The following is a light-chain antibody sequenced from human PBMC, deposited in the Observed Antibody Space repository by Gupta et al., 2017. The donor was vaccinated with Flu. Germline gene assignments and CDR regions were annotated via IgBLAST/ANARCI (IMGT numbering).Light chain of an antibody. CDR3: TQWKGCPYA. CDR2: KGS. J-gene: IGKJ2*01. Sequence: VTVGRATCNCCIASRSREQSDGQICFDWFQQKPGQAPRRIIYKGSNRDYGVSDRFSGSGSGTDFTLEISRGETEDVGVYYCTQWKGCPYAIGQGTKLEI. V-gene: IGKV2-30*02. CDR1: RSREQSDGQIC.